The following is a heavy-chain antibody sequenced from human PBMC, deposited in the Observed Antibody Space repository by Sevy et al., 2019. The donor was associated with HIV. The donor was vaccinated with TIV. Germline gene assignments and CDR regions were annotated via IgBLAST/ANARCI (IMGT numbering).Heavy chain of an antibody. CDR2: LSFGCGKI. Sequence: GGSLRLSCAASEFAFYDYSMSWIRQVPGKGLEWVATLSFGCGKINYADSVKGGFTISRDNSKNSFYLQMDNLRVEDTALYYCAREGCTRPHDYWGQGTRVTVSS. J-gene: IGHJ4*02. CDR3: AREGCTRPHDY. D-gene: IGHD2-8*01. V-gene: IGHV3-23*01. CDR1: EFAFYDYS.